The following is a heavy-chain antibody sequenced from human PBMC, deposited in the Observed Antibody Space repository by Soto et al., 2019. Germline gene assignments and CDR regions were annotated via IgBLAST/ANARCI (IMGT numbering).Heavy chain of an antibody. J-gene: IGHJ6*02. CDR3: AGGPYSSSLSGMDV. V-gene: IGHV3-21*01. Sequence: LRLSCAASGFTFSSYSMNWVRQAPGKGLEWVSSISSSSSYIYYADSVKGRFTISRDNAKNSLYLQMNSLRAEDTAVYYCAGGPYSSSLSGMDVWGQGTTVTVSS. CDR1: GFTFSSYS. D-gene: IGHD6-6*01. CDR2: ISSSSSYI.